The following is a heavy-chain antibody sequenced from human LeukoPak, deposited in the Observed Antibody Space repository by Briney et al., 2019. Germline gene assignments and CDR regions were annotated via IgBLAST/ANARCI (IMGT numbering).Heavy chain of an antibody. CDR2: TYYRSKWYN. V-gene: IGHV6-1*01. CDR3: ARGNFKWLGYYYYMDV. CDR1: GDSVSSNSAA. D-gene: IGHD5-12*01. Sequence: SQTLSLTCAISGDSVSSNSAAWNWIRQSPSRGLEWLGRTYYRSKWYNDYAVSVKSRITINPDTSKNQFSLQLNSVTPEDTAVYYCARGNFKWLGYYYYMDVWGKGTTVTVSS. J-gene: IGHJ6*03.